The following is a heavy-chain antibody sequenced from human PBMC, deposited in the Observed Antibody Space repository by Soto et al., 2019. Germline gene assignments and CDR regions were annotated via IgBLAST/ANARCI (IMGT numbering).Heavy chain of an antibody. V-gene: IGHV4-59*01. D-gene: IGHD3-10*01. CDR2: IYYSGST. J-gene: IGHJ4*02. Sequence: QVQLQESGPGLVKPSETLSLTCTVSGGSISSYYWSWIRQPPGKGLEWIGYIYYSGSTNYNPSLRRRVTIAVDPSKNQFSLKLSSVTAADTAVYYCARSYGSGSYPTQFDYWGQGTLVTVSS. CDR3: ARSYGSGSYPTQFDY. CDR1: GGSISSYY.